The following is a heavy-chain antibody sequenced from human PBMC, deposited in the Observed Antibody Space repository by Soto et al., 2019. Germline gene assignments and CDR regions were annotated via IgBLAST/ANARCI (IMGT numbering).Heavy chain of an antibody. CDR3: ARDRGQIAAAGPYNWFDP. V-gene: IGHV4-31*03. J-gene: IGHJ5*02. Sequence: SETLSLTCTVSGGSISSGGYYWSWIRQHPGKGLEWTGYIYYSGSTYYNPSLKSRVTISVDTSKNQFSLKLSSVTAADTAVYYCARDRGQIAAAGPYNWFDPWGQGTLVTVS. CDR2: IYYSGST. D-gene: IGHD6-13*01. CDR1: GGSISSGGYY.